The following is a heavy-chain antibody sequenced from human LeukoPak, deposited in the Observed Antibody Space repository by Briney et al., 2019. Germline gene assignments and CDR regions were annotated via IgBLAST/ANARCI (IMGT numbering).Heavy chain of an antibody. Sequence: ASVKVSCKASGYTFTSHGISWVRQAPGQGLEWMGWISAFNGNTNYAQKLQGRVTMTTDTSTSTAYMELSSLRSEDTAVYYCARVRDNYYYYYYMDVWGKGTTVTVSS. J-gene: IGHJ6*03. CDR2: ISAFNGNT. CDR3: ARVRDNYYYYYYMDV. D-gene: IGHD5-24*01. V-gene: IGHV1-18*01. CDR1: GYTFTSHG.